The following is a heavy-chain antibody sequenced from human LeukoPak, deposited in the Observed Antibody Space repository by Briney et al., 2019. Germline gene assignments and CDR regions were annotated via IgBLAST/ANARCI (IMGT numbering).Heavy chain of an antibody. D-gene: IGHD6-19*01. V-gene: IGHV3-23*01. J-gene: IGHJ4*02. CDR1: GFIFSNYA. CDR3: AKGSNVWSKTSPYYFDY. Sequence: PGGSLRLSCTASGFIFSNYAMTWVRQAPGKGLEWVSAISPSGGNIYFADSVKGRFTISRDNSKNTLYLQINSLRAEDTAVYFCAKGSNVWSKTSPYYFDYWGPGTLVTVSS. CDR2: ISPSGGNI.